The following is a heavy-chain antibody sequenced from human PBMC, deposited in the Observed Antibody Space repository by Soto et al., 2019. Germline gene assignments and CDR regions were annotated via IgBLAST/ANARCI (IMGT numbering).Heavy chain of an antibody. J-gene: IGHJ4*02. CDR1: GDSIGSGGYY. Sequence: QVQLQESGPGLVKPSQTLSLTCTVSGDSIGSGGYYWYWVRQHPGKGLEWIGFTYYSGTTYYNPSLKSPDSTSVDLSKNQFSLTLRSVTAADPAIYYCARRDVDTTLVGSDSWGQGILVTVSS. CDR3: ARRDVDTTLVGSDS. V-gene: IGHV4-31*01. D-gene: IGHD5-18*01. CDR2: TYYSGTT.